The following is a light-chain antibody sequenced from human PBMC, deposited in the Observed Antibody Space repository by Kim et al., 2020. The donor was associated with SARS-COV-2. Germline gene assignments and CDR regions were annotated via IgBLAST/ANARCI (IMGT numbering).Light chain of an antibody. CDR3: SSYTSSSTYV. CDR2: DVS. Sequence: QSALTQPASVSGSPGQSITISCTGTSSDVGVYNYVSWYQQHPGKAPKLMIYDVSKWPSGVSNRFSGSKSGNTASLTISGLQAEDEADYYCSSYTSSSTYVFGTGTKVTVL. J-gene: IGLJ1*01. V-gene: IGLV2-14*01. CDR1: SSDVGVYNY.